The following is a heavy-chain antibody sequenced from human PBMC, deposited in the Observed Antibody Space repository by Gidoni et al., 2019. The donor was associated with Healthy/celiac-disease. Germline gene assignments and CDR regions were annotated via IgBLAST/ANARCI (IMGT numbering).Heavy chain of an antibody. J-gene: IGHJ3*02. CDR3: ARSHEYSSSSDGFDI. V-gene: IGHV3-48*04. CDR1: GLPFSSYS. CDR2: ISSSSSTI. Sequence: EVQLVESGGGLVQPGGSLRLSGAASGLPFSSYSMNWFRQAPGKGLELVSYISSSSSTIYYADSVKGRFTISRDNAKNSLYLQMNSLRAEDTAVYYCARSHEYSSSSDGFDIWGQGTMVTVSS. D-gene: IGHD6-6*01.